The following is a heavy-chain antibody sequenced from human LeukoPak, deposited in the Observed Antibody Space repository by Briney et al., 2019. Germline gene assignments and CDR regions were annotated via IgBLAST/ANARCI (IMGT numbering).Heavy chain of an antibody. J-gene: IGHJ4*02. V-gene: IGHV3-33*01. CDR1: GFTFSSYG. Sequence: PGGSLRLSCAASGFTFSSYGMHWVRQAPGKGLEWVAVIWYDGSNKYYADSVKGRFTISRDNSKNTLYVQMNSLRAEDTAVYYCARFRTWGDKAFDYWGQGTLVTVSS. CDR3: ARFRTWGDKAFDY. CDR2: IWYDGSNK. D-gene: IGHD2-21*02.